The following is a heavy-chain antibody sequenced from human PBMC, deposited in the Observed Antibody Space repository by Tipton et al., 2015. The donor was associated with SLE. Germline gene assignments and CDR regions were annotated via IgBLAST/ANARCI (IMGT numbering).Heavy chain of an antibody. CDR1: GYSITSGYY. V-gene: IGHV4-38-2*01. J-gene: IGHJ4*02. CDR3: ARGDFDLWTASYTGPFDS. D-gene: IGHD3/OR15-3a*01. Sequence: TLSLTCAVSGYSITSGYYWAWIRQPPGTGLEWIGSIYHEGSTYYNSSLKSRATVSVDTSRNQFSLNLRSVTAADTAIYYCARGDFDLWTASYTGPFDSWGQRMLVTVSS. CDR2: IYHEGST.